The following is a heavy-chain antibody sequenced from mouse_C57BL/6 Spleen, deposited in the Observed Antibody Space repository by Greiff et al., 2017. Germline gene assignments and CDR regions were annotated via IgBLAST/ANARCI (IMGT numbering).Heavy chain of an antibody. V-gene: IGHV1-69*01. CDR1: GYTFTSYW. J-gene: IGHJ2*01. CDR2: IDPSDSYT. Sequence: QVHVKQPGAELVMPGASVKLSCKASGYTFTSYWMHWVKQRPGQGLEWIGEIDPSDSYTNYNQKFKGKSTLTVDKSSSTAYMQLSSLTSEDSAVYYCARWLLRLDYWGQGTTLTVSS. D-gene: IGHD2-3*01. CDR3: ARWLLRLDY.